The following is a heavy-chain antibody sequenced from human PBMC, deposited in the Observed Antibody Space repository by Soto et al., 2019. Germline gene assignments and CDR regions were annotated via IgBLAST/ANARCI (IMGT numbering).Heavy chain of an antibody. CDR3: AKGELLWFGELRFDY. D-gene: IGHD3-10*01. V-gene: IGHV3-30*18. CDR2: ISYDGSNK. Sequence: QVQLVESGGGVVQPGRSLRLSCAASGFTFSSYGMHWVRQAPGKGLEWVAVISYDGSNKYYADSVKGRFTISRDNSKNTLYLQMNSLRAEDTAVYYCAKGELLWFGELRFDYWGQGTLVTVSS. J-gene: IGHJ4*02. CDR1: GFTFSSYG.